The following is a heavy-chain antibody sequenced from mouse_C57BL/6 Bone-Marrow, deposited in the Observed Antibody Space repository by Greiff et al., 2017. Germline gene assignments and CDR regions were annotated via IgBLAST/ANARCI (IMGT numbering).Heavy chain of an antibody. CDR1: GYTFTSYW. Sequence: QVQLQQPGAELVMPGASVKLSCKASGYTFTSYWMHWVKQRPGQGLEWIGEIDPSDSYTNYNQKFKGKSTLTVDKSSSTAYMQLSRLTSEDSAVYYCARGRVWLLHVDYWGPGTTLTVSS. V-gene: IGHV1-69*01. D-gene: IGHD2-2*01. J-gene: IGHJ2*01. CDR3: ARGRVWLLHVDY. CDR2: IDPSDSYT.